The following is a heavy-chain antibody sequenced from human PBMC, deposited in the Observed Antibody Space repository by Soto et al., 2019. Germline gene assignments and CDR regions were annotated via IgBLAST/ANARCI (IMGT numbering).Heavy chain of an antibody. CDR3: GRAMVVTQNWFFP. D-gene: IGHD2-21*02. Sequence: QVQLQESGPGLVKPSQTLSLTCTVSGGSISSGDYYWSWIRQPPGKGLEWIGYIYYSGSTYYNPSRKSRVTQSINTSRNQLSPQLSSVTAEDTAVYYGGRAMVVTQNWFFPWGQGTLVNVSS. J-gene: IGHJ5*02. CDR2: IYYSGST. CDR1: GGSISSGDYY. V-gene: IGHV4-30-4*01.